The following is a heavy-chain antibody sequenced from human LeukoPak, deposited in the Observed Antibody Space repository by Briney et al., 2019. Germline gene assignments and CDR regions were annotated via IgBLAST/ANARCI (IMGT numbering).Heavy chain of an antibody. J-gene: IGHJ3*02. D-gene: IGHD5-18*01. V-gene: IGHV1-8*03. CDR1: GYTFTNYD. CDR2: MNPNSGNK. Sequence: ASVKVSCKASGYTFTNYDINWVRQATGQGLEWMGWMNPNSGNKGYAQKFQDRVTITRNTSISTAYMELSSLRSEDTAVYYCARRIQLWSRGRSDAFDIWGQGTMVTVSS. CDR3: ARRIQLWSRGRSDAFDI.